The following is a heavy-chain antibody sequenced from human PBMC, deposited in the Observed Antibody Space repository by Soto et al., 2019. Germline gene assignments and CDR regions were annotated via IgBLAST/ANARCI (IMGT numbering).Heavy chain of an antibody. CDR2: ISSSSSTI. Sequence: AGCMSLSCAASGFTFSSYSVNGVRQAPGKGLEWVSYISSSSSTIYYADSVKGRFTISRDNAKNSLYLQMNSLRDEDTAVYYCARELWYYYDSRPLDFWGQGTLVTVSS. J-gene: IGHJ4*02. CDR3: ARELWYYYDSRPLDF. CDR1: GFTFSSYS. D-gene: IGHD3-22*01. V-gene: IGHV3-48*02.